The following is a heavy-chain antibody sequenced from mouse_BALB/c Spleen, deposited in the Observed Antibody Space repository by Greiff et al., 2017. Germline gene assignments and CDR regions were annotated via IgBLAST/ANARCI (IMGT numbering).Heavy chain of an antibody. Sequence: EVKLMESGGGLVKPGGSLKLSCAASGFTFSSYTMSWVRQTPEKRLEWVATISSGGSYIYYPDSVKGRFTISRDNAKNTLYLQMSSLKSEDTAMYYCTRVGLGAMDYWGQGTSVTVSS. D-gene: IGHD2-2*01. J-gene: IGHJ4*01. CDR2: ISSGGSYI. CDR1: GFTFSSYT. CDR3: TRVGLGAMDY. V-gene: IGHV5-6-4*01.